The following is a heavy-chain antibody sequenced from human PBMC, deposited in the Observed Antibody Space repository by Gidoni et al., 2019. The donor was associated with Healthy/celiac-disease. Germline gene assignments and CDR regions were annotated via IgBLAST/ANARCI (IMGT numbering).Heavy chain of an antibody. CDR3: ARRPWWELYYFDY. CDR1: GFTFSSYW. Sequence: PASGFTFSSYWMSWVRQAPGKGLEGVANIKPDGSENYYVDSVKGRFTISRDNANNSLYLQMNSLRAEDTAVYYCARRPWWELYYFDYWGQGTLVTVSS. CDR2: IKPDGSEN. J-gene: IGHJ4*02. V-gene: IGHV3-7*01. D-gene: IGHD1-26*01.